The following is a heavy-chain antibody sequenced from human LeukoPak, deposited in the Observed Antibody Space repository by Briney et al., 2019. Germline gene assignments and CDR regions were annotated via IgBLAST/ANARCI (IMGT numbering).Heavy chain of an antibody. D-gene: IGHD3-10*01. CDR2: INHSGST. J-gene: IGHJ4*02. V-gene: IGHV4-34*01. CDR3: ARTRGGSGTFLSIIDY. Sequence: SETLSLTCAVYGGSFSGYYWSWIRQPPGKGLEWIGEINHSGSTNYNPSLKSRVTISVDTSKNQFSLKLTSVTAADTAIYYCARTRGGSGTFLSIIDYWGQGTLVTVSS. CDR1: GGSFSGYY.